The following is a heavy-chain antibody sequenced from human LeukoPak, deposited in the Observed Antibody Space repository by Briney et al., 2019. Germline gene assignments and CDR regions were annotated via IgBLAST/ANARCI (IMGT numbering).Heavy chain of an antibody. V-gene: IGHV4-4*09. Sequence: SETLSLTCTVSGGSISSYYWSWIRQPPGKGLGWIGYIYTSGSTNYNPSLKSRVTISVDTSKIQFSLKLSSVTAADTAVYYCARLGRYYDSSGYSTYFQHWGQGTLVTVSS. D-gene: IGHD3-22*01. CDR1: GGSISSYY. CDR2: IYTSGST. J-gene: IGHJ1*01. CDR3: ARLGRYYDSSGYSTYFQH.